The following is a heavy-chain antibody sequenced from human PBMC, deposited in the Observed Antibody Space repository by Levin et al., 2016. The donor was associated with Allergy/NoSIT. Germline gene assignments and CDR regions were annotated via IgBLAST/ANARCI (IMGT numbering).Heavy chain of an antibody. D-gene: IGHD3-10*01. CDR3: AKQPYGSGTRGWFDP. V-gene: IGHV3-23*01. Sequence: WIRQPPGKGPEWVSGISGSGGTTYYADSVKGRFTISRDNSKNTLFLQMNSLRAEDTAAYYCAKQPYGSGTRGWFDPWGQGTLVTVSS. CDR2: ISGSGGTT. J-gene: IGHJ5*02.